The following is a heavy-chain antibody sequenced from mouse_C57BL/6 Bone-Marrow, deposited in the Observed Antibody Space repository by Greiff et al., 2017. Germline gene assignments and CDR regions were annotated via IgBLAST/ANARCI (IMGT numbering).Heavy chain of an antibody. CDR1: GYAFSSSW. CDR3: ARGDGYYPFFDY. V-gene: IGHV1-82*01. CDR2: IYPGDGDT. D-gene: IGHD2-3*01. Sequence: VQLQQSGPELVKPGASVKISCKASGYAFSSSWMNWVKQRPGKGLEWIGRIYPGDGDTNYNGKFKGKATLTADKSSSTAYMQLSSLTSEDSAVYFCARGDGYYPFFDYWGQGTTRTVSS. J-gene: IGHJ2*01.